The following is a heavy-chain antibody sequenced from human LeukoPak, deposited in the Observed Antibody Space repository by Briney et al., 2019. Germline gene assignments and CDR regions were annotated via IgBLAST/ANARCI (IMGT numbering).Heavy chain of an antibody. Sequence: PGGSLRLSCAASGFTFSSYSMNWVRQAPGKGLEWVSYISSSSSTIYYADSVKGRFTISRDNSKNTLYLQMNSLRAEDTAVYYCAKDLRTYYGSGNLNWYFDLWGRGTLVTVSS. CDR2: ISSSSSTI. CDR1: GFTFSSYS. CDR3: AKDLRTYYGSGNLNWYFDL. J-gene: IGHJ2*01. D-gene: IGHD3-10*01. V-gene: IGHV3-48*01.